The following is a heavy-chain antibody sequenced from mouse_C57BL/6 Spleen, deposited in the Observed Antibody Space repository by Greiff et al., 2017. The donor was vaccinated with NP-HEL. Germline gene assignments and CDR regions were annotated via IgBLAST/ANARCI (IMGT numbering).Heavy chain of an antibody. CDR2: IYPSDSET. CDR3: ARETAQAPFDY. CDR1: GYTFTSYW. J-gene: IGHJ2*01. D-gene: IGHD3-2*02. Sequence: QVQLQQPGAELVRPGSSVKLSCKASGYTFTSYWMDWVKQRPGQGLEWIGNIYPSDSETHYNQKFKDKATLTVDKSSSTAYMQLSSLTSEDSAVYYCARETAQAPFDYWGQGTTLTVSS. V-gene: IGHV1-61*01.